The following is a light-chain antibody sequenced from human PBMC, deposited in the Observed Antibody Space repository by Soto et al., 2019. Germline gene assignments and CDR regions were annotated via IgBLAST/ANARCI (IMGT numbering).Light chain of an antibody. CDR1: NIGSKT. CDR2: ADS. J-gene: IGLJ1*01. V-gene: IGLV3-21*02. CDR3: QLWDSTTDHYV. Sequence: SYVLTQPPSLSVAPGQTASITCGGDNIGSKTVHWYQQVPGQAPVLVVYADSDRPSGIPERFSGSNSGNTATLTIIRVEAGDEADYYCQLWDSTTDHYVFGSGTKLTVL.